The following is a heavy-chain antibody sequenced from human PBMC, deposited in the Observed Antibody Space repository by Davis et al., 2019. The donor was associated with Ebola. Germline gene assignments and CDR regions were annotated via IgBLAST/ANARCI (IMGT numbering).Heavy chain of an antibody. CDR1: GGSISSYY. V-gene: IGHV4-59*01. J-gene: IGHJ6*02. Sequence: SETLSLTCTVSGGSISSYYWSWXXPPPGKGLEWIGYIYYSGSPNYNPSLKSRVTISVDTSKNQFSLKLSSVTAADTAVYYCARDMGQQWLDGMDVWGQGTTVTVSS. CDR3: ARDMGQQWLDGMDV. CDR2: IYYSGSP. D-gene: IGHD6-19*01.